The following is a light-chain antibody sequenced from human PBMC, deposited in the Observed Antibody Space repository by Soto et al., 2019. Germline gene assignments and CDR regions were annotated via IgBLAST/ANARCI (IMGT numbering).Light chain of an antibody. V-gene: IGKV3-15*01. CDR2: GPS. CDR1: QSVSSN. CDR3: QQYNSWPGT. Sequence: EIVMTQSPATLSVSPGERATFSCRASQSVSSNLAWYQQKPGQAPRLLIYGPSTRATGIPTRFSGSGSGTEFTLTISSLQSEDFAVYYCQQYNSWPGTFGQGTKVEIK. J-gene: IGKJ1*01.